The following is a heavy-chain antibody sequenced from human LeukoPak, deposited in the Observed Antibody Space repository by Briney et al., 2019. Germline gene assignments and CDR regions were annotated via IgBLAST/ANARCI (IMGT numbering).Heavy chain of an antibody. CDR1: GYTFTSYG. V-gene: IGHV1-18*01. CDR3: ARLTPPVHAFDI. D-gene: IGHD2-15*01. CDR2: ISAYNGNT. J-gene: IGHJ3*02. Sequence: ASVKVSCKASGYTFTSYGISWVRQAPGQGLERMGWISAYNGNTNYAQKLQGRVTMTTDTSTSTAYMEVRSLRSDDTAVYYCARLTPPVHAFDIWGQGTMVTVSS.